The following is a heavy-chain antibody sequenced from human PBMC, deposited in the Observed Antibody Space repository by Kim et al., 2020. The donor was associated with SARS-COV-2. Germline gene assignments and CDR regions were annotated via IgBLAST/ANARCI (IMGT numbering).Heavy chain of an antibody. CDR3: ARDPSTTYYYDSSGSPTGHYFDY. J-gene: IGHJ4*02. CDR1: GFTFSDYY. CDR2: ISSSGSTI. Sequence: GGSLRLSCAASGFTFSDYYMSWIRQAPGKGLEWVSYISSSGSTIYYADSVKGRFTISRDNAKNSLYLQMNSLRAEDTAVYYCARDPSTTYYYDSSGSPTGHYFDYWGQGTLVTVSS. V-gene: IGHV3-11*01. D-gene: IGHD3-22*01.